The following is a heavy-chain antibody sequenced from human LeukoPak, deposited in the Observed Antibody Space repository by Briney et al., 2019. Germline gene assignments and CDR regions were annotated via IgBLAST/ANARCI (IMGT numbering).Heavy chain of an antibody. Sequence: SETLSLTCTVSGGSISSGSYYWGWIRQPPGKGLEWIGSIYYSGSTYYNPSLKSRVTISIDTSKNQSSLNLSSVTAADTAVYYCAREKYGDYVFDYWGQGTLVTVSS. CDR3: AREKYGDYVFDY. CDR1: GGSISSGSYY. J-gene: IGHJ4*02. V-gene: IGHV4-39*07. D-gene: IGHD4-17*01. CDR2: IYYSGST.